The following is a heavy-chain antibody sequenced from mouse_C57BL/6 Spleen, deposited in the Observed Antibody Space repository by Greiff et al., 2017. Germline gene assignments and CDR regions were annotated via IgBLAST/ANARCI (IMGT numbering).Heavy chain of an antibody. CDR1: GYSFTGYY. CDR2: INPSTGGT. CDR3: ARYWYFDV. J-gene: IGHJ1*03. V-gene: IGHV1-42*01. Sequence: VQLQQPGPELVKPGASVKISCKASGYSFTGYYMNWVKQSPEKSLEWIGEINPSTGGTTYNQKFKAKATLTVDKSSSTAYMQLKSLTSEDSAVYYCARYWYFDVWGTGTTVTVSS.